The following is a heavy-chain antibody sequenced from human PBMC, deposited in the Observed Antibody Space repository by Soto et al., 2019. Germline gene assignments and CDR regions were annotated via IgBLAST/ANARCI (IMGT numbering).Heavy chain of an antibody. V-gene: IGHV1-2*04. Sequence: QVQLVQSGAEVKKPGASVQVSCKASGYTFTGYYMHWMRQAPGQGLEWMGWINPNSGETYYAQNFQGWGTRTRDMSISTAYMELSRLKSNNTAVYYCARGGGLNSSYDIDVWGKGTTVTVSS. D-gene: IGHD2-21*01. CDR2: INPNSGET. CDR3: ARGGGLNSSYDIDV. J-gene: IGHJ6*03. CDR1: GYTFTGYY.